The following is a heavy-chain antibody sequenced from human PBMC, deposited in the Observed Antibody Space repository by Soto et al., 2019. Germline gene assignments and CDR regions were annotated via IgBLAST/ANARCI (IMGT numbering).Heavy chain of an antibody. Sequence: QVHLVQSGAEVRKPGSSVKVSCKASGGTLRTSTVTWVRQGPGQGPEWMGRLIPFLQKANYAQEFQGRVTITAXAXAXXVYMELRSLRSEDTAVYYCTRAEIGAGFYNNDMDVWGPGTTGIVSS. V-gene: IGHV1-69*08. J-gene: IGHJ6*02. D-gene: IGHD3-22*01. CDR3: TRAEIGAGFYNNDMDV. CDR1: GGTLRTST. CDR2: LIPFLQKA.